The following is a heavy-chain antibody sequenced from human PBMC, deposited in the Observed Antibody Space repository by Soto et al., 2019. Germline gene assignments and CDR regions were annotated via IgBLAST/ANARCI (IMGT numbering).Heavy chain of an antibody. V-gene: IGHV3-30*18. CDR2: ISYDGSNK. CDR3: AKDRGVVVPAAMHYYYGMDV. J-gene: IGHJ6*02. D-gene: IGHD2-2*01. CDR1: GFTFSSYG. Sequence: LRLSCAASGFTFSSYGMHWVRQAPGKGLEWVAVISYDGSNKYYADSVKGRFTISRDNSKNTLYLQMNSLRAEDTAVYYCAKDRGVVVPAAMHYYYGMDVWGQGTTVTVSS.